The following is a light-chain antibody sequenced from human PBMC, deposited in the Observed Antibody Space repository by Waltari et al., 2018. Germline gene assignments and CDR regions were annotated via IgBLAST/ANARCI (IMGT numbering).Light chain of an antibody. CDR1: SSDVGAFNY. CDR2: GVS. J-gene: IGLJ3*02. Sequence: QSALTQPASVSGSPGQSITISCTGTSSDVGAFNYIPWYQQHPGKAPKVIIYGVSNRPSGVSTSFAGSKSGNTASLTISGLQTEDEADYYCNSYTTTAARVFGGGTRLTVL. CDR3: NSYTTTAARV. V-gene: IGLV2-14*01.